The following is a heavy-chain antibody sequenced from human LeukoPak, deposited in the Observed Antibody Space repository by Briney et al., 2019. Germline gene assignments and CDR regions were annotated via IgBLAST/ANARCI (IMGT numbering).Heavy chain of an antibody. J-gene: IGHJ4*02. D-gene: IGHD6-13*01. V-gene: IGHV3-11*04. Sequence: PGGSLRLSCTASGFTFGDYAISWVRQAPGKGLEWISYISNSGSTIHYAVSVKGRFTISRDNAKNSLYLQMNSLRAEDTAVCYCADGGIAPGYWGQGTLVTVSS. CDR1: GFTFGDYA. CDR3: ADGGIAPGY. CDR2: ISNSGSTI.